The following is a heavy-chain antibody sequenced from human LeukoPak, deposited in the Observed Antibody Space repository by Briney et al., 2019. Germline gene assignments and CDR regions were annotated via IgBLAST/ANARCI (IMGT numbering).Heavy chain of an antibody. CDR1: GGSISSYY. CDR2: IYYSGST. CDR3: ARGVYGPRYFDY. Sequence: RTSETLSLTCTVSGGSISSYYWSWIRQPPGKGLEWIGYIYYSGSTNYNPSLKSRVTISVDTSKNQFSLKLSSVTAADTAVYYCARGVYGPRYFDYWGQGTLVTVSS. J-gene: IGHJ4*02. V-gene: IGHV4-59*01. D-gene: IGHD3-10*01.